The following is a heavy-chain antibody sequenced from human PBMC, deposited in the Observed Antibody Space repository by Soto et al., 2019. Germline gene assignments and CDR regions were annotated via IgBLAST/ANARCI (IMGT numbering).Heavy chain of an antibody. D-gene: IGHD3-10*01. CDR1: GYTFTSYA. J-gene: IGHJ5*02. CDR2: INAGNGNT. Sequence: ASVKVSCKASGYTFTSYAMHWVRQAPGQRLEWMGWINAGNGNTKYSQKFQGRVTITRDTSASTAYMELSSLRSEDTAVYYCARVRFGGFWFDPWGQGTLVPVAS. CDR3: ARVRFGGFWFDP. V-gene: IGHV1-3*01.